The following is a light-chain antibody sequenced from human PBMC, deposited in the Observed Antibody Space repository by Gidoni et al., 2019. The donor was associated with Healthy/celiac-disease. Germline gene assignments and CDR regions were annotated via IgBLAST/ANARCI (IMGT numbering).Light chain of an antibody. CDR1: SGHSSYP. V-gene: IGLV4-69*01. J-gene: IGLJ2*01. CDR3: QTWGTGIQV. CDR2: LNSGGSH. Sequence: QLVLTQSPSASASLGASVKLTCTLSSGHSSYPIAWHQQQPEKGPRYLMKLNSGGSHSKGDGIPDRFSGSSSGAERYLTISSLQSEDEADYYCQTWGTGIQVFGGGTKLTVL.